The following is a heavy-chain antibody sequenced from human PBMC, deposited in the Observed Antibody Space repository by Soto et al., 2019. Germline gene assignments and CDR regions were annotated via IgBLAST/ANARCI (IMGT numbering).Heavy chain of an antibody. V-gene: IGHV3-48*01. CDR2: ISSSSSTI. J-gene: IGHJ6*03. CDR1: GFTFSSYS. CDR3: ARDSVWNSGSSDNYYYYYYMDV. Sequence: GGSLRLSCAASGFTFSSYSMNWVRQAPGKGLEWVSYISSSSSTIYYADSVKGRFTISRDNAKNSLYLQMNSLRAEDTAVYYCARDSVWNSGSSDNYYYYYYMDVWGKGTTVTVSS. D-gene: IGHD1-7*01.